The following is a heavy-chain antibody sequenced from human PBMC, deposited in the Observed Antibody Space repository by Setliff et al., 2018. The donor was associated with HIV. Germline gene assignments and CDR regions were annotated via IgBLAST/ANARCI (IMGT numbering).Heavy chain of an antibody. Sequence: GASVKVSCKASGGTFSSYPISWVRQAPGQGLEWMGGIIPIFGTTHYARKFQGRVTVTADESTSTAYMQLSSLRSDDTAVYYCARGRNYDSSGYGDYYYYMDVWGKGTTVTVSS. D-gene: IGHD3-22*01. CDR1: GGTFSSYP. J-gene: IGHJ6*03. V-gene: IGHV1-69*13. CDR3: ARGRNYDSSGYGDYYYYMDV. CDR2: IIPIFGTT.